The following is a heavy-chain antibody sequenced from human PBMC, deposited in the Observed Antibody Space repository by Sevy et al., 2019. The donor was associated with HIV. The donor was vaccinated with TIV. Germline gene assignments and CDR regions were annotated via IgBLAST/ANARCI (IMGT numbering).Heavy chain of an antibody. Sequence: GGSLRLSCAASGFTFSSYSMNWVRQAPGKGLEWVSSISSSSYIYYADSVKGRFTISRDNAKNSLYLQMNSLRAEDTAVYYCARGKYCRGGSCYYLPNAFDIWGQGTMVTVSS. J-gene: IGHJ3*02. D-gene: IGHD2-15*01. V-gene: IGHV3-21*01. CDR3: ARGKYCRGGSCYYLPNAFDI. CDR2: ISSSSYI. CDR1: GFTFSSYS.